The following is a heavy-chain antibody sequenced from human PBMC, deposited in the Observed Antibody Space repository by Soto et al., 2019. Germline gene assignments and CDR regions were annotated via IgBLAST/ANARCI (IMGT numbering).Heavy chain of an antibody. CDR2: ISGFNGQT. CDR3: ARVDPRGVAVVRDY. V-gene: IGHV1-18*01. CDR1: GNTFASHG. Sequence: GASVKVSCKASGNTFASHGFSWVRQAPGQGLEWTGWISGFNGQTNYALKFQGRVTLTTDASTSTAYMELRSLRSDDTAVYFCARVDPRGVAVVRDYWGQGTLVTVSS. D-gene: IGHD3-10*01. J-gene: IGHJ4*02.